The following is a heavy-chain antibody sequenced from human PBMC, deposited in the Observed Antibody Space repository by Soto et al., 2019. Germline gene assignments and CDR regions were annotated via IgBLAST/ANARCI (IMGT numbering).Heavy chain of an antibody. D-gene: IGHD3-10*01. CDR3: ARVSYYGSGSYEFWFDP. J-gene: IGHJ5*02. Sequence: PSETLSLTCTVSGGSISNYYWSWIRQPPGKGLEWIGYIYYSGSTNYNPSLKSRVTISVDTSKNQFSLKLSSVTAADTAVYYCARVSYYGSGSYEFWFDPWGQGTLVTVSS. CDR2: IYYSGST. CDR1: GGSISNYY. V-gene: IGHV4-59*01.